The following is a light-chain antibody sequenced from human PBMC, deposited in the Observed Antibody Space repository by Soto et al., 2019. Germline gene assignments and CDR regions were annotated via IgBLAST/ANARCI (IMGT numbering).Light chain of an antibody. V-gene: IGKV3-20*01. CDR2: GSS. J-gene: IGKJ5*01. Sequence: EIVLTQSPGTLSLSRGERASLSCRASQSISSNYLAWYQQKPGQAPRLLIYGSSSRATGIPDRFSGSGSGTDFTLTISRLEPEDFEVYYCQQYGSSPPITLGQGTRLEI. CDR1: QSISSNY. CDR3: QQYGSSPPIT.